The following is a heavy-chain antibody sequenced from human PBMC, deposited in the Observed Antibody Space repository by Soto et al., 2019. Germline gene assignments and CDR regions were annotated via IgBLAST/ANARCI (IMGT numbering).Heavy chain of an antibody. CDR2: IYWDDAK. D-gene: IGHD1-26*01. CDR3: AHAYGGRSHY. Sequence: QITLNESGPTLVKPTQTLTLTCTFSGFSLSTSRVGVGWIRQPPGKALEWLAVIYWDDAKTYRPSLKSRLTITNATSKNQVALTMTNTDPLYTARYYCAHAYGGRSHYWGQGTLVTVSS. J-gene: IGHJ4*02. CDR1: GFSLSTSRVG. V-gene: IGHV2-5*02.